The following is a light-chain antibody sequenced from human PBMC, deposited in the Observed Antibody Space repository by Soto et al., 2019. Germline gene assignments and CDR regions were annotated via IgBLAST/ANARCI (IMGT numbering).Light chain of an antibody. CDR2: ANN. CDR1: SSNIGAGYD. CDR3: QSYDSSRSPXYV. Sequence: QSVLTQPPSVSGAPGQRVSVSCTGSSSNIGAGYDVHWYQHLPGTAPKLLIYANNNRPSGVPDRFSGSKSGTSASLAITGLQAEDEADYYCQSYDSSRSPXYVFGTGTKV. J-gene: IGLJ1*01. V-gene: IGLV1-40*01.